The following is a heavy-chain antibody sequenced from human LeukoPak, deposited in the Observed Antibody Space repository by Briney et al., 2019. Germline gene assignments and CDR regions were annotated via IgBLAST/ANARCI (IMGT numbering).Heavy chain of an antibody. D-gene: IGHD3-10*01. CDR2: IKQDGSEK. CDR3: AKEVGGSGSF. Sequence: GGSLRLSCAASGFTFSSYSMNWVRQAPGKGLEWVANIKQDGSEKYYVDSVKGRFTISRDNAKNSLYLQMNSLRAEDTAVYYCAKEVGGSGSFWGQGTLVTVSS. J-gene: IGHJ4*02. V-gene: IGHV3-7*01. CDR1: GFTFSSYS.